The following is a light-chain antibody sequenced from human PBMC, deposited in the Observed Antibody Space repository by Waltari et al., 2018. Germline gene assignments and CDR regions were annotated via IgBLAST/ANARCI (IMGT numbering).Light chain of an antibody. CDR2: EVS. V-gene: IGLV2-23*02. Sequence: QSALTQPASVSGSPGQSITISCTGTSSDVGSYNLVSWYQPHPGKAPKLMIYEVSQRPSGVSNRFSGSKSGNTASLTISGLQAEDEADYYCCSYAGSSTLWVFGGGTKLTVL. CDR1: SSDVGSYNL. J-gene: IGLJ3*02. CDR3: CSYAGSSTLWV.